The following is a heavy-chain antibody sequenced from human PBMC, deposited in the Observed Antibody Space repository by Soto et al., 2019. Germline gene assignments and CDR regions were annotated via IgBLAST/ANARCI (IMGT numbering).Heavy chain of an antibody. CDR3: AHIDPEIVTVGGHGGFDY. D-gene: IGHD5-12*01. V-gene: IGHV2-5*02. CDR2: IYWDDDK. J-gene: IGHJ4*02. Sequence: QITLKESGPTLVRPPQTLTLTCTFSGFSLTSGVGVGWIRQPPGKALEWLALIYWDDDKRYSPSLKNRLTITKATSKNQVVLTMTNVGPVDTATYFCAHIDPEIVTVGGHGGFDYGGQGTLVTVSS. CDR1: GFSLTSGVG.